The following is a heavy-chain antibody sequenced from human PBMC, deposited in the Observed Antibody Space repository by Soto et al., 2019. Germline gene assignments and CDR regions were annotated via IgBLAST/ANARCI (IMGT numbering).Heavy chain of an antibody. D-gene: IGHD3-16*01. V-gene: IGHV3-21*01. Sequence: EVQLVESGGGLVQPGGSLRLSCAASGFTFSSYSMNWVRQAPGKGLEWVSSISSSSSYIYYADSVKGRFTISRDNAKNSLYLQMNSLRAEDTAVYYCAREIGERDPEGDYWGQGTLVTVSS. CDR3: AREIGERDPEGDY. CDR2: ISSSSSYI. CDR1: GFTFSSYS. J-gene: IGHJ4*02.